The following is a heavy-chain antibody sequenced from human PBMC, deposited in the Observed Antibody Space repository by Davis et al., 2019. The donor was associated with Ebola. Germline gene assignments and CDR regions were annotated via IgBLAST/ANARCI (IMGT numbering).Heavy chain of an antibody. Sequence: ASVKVSCKASGYTFTSYYMHWVRQAPGQGLEWMGIINPSGGSTSYAQKFQGRVTMTRDTSTSTVYMELRSLRAEDTALYYCVREAQGTGSYYKAFDYWGQGTLITVSS. CDR1: GYTFTSYY. CDR3: VREAQGTGSYYKAFDY. V-gene: IGHV1-46*01. CDR2: INPSGGST. J-gene: IGHJ4*02. D-gene: IGHD3-10*01.